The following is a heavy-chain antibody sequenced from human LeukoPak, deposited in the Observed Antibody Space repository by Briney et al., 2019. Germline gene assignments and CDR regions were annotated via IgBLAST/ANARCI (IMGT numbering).Heavy chain of an antibody. V-gene: IGHV4-4*07. D-gene: IGHD6-19*01. CDR3: ARTYSSGWDLDY. CDR1: GGSISSYY. Sequence: SETLSLTCTVSGGSISSYYWSWIRQPAGKGLEWIGRIYTSGSTNYNPSLESRVTMSVDTSKNQFSLKLSSVTAADTAVYYCARTYSSGWDLDYWGQGTLVTVSS. CDR2: IYTSGST. J-gene: IGHJ4*02.